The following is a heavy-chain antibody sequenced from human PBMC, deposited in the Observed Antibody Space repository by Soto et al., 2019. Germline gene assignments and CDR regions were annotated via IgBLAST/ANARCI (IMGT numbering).Heavy chain of an antibody. CDR1: GFTFRNYY. J-gene: IGHJ6*02. V-gene: IGHV3-13*05. Sequence: EVQLVESGGGLVQPGGSLRLSCEASGFTFRNYYMQWVRQGTGKGLEGVSGISAAGDPEYADSVEGRFTISIENAQNSFFLQMNSLRVGDTAVYYCARTDRDFYGLDVWGQGTRVIVSS. CDR2: ISAAGDP. CDR3: ARTDRDFYGLDV.